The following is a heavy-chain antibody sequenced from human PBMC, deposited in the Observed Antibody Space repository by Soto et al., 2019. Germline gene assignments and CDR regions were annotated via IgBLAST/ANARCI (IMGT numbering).Heavy chain of an antibody. V-gene: IGHV3-33*01. CDR2: IWYDGSNK. D-gene: IGHD2-2*02. Sequence: VAVIWYDGSNKYYADSVKGRFTISRDNSKNTLYLQMNSLRAEDTAVYYCARPADIVVVPAAIRLGWYFDLWGRGTLVTVSS. CDR3: ARPADIVVVPAAIRLGWYFDL. J-gene: IGHJ2*01.